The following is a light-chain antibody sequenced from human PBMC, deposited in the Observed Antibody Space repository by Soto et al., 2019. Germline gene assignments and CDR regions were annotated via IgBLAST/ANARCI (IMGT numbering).Light chain of an antibody. CDR2: EVS. CDR3: SSYTSSSTLV. J-gene: IGLJ2*01. V-gene: IGLV2-14*01. CDR1: SSDVGGYNY. Sequence: QSALTQPASVSGSPGQSITISCTGTSSDVGGYNYVSWYQQDPGKAPKLMIYEVSNRPSGVSNRFSGSKSGNTASLTISGLQAEDEADYSCSSYTSSSTLVFGGGTKLTVL.